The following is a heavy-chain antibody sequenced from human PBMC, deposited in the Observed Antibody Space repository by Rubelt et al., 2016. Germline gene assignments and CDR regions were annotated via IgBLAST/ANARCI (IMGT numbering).Heavy chain of an antibody. Sequence: RQPPGKGLEWIGEINHSGSTNYNPSLKSRVTISVDTSKNQFSLKLSSVTAADTAVYYCARQVGSGKWYSDLWGRGTLVTVSS. CDR2: INHSGST. J-gene: IGHJ2*01. D-gene: IGHD1-26*01. V-gene: IGHV4-34*01. CDR3: ARQVGSGKWYSDL.